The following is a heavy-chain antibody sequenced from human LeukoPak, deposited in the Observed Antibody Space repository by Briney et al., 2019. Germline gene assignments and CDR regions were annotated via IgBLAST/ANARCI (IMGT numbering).Heavy chain of an antibody. D-gene: IGHD3-16*02. CDR3: ARRTFGGVIKY. V-gene: IGHV4-39*07. CDR2: IYYSGST. Sequence: PSETLSLTCTVSGGSISSSSYYWGWIRQPPGKGLEWIGGIYYSGSTYYNPSLKSRVTISVDTSKNQFSLKLSSVTAADTSVYYCARRTFGGVIKYWGQGTLVTVSS. J-gene: IGHJ4*02. CDR1: GGSISSSSYY.